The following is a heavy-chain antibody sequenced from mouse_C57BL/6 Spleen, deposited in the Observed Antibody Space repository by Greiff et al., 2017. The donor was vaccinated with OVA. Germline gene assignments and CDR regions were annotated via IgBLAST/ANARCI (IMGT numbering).Heavy chain of an antibody. V-gene: IGHV1-61*01. D-gene: IGHD2-4*01. CDR1: GYTFTSYW. CDR3: AGRVSNYVGNYAMDY. J-gene: IGHJ4*01. Sequence: VQLQQPGAELVRPGSSVKLSCKASGYTFTSYWMDWVKQRPGQGLEWIGNIYPSDSETHYNQKFKDKATLTVDKSSSTAYMQLSSLTSEDSAVYYCAGRVSNYVGNYAMDYWGQGTSVTVSS. CDR2: IYPSDSET.